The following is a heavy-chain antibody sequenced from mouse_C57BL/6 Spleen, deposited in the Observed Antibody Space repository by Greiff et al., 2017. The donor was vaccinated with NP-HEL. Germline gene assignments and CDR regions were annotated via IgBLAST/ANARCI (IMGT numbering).Heavy chain of an antibody. CDR2: LDPSDSYT. J-gene: IGHJ3*01. D-gene: IGHD1-1*01. CDR3: APYYYGGTCFAY. Sequence: QVQLQQPGAELVRPGTSVKLSCKASDYTFTSYWMHWVKPRPGQGLEWIGVLDPSDSYTNYNQKFKGKATLTVDTSSSTAYMQLSSLTSEDSAVYYCAPYYYGGTCFAYWGQGTLVTVSA. CDR1: DYTFTSYW. V-gene: IGHV1-59*01.